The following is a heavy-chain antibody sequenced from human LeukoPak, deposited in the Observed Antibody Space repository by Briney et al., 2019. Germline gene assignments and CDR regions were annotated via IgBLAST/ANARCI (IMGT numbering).Heavy chain of an antibody. V-gene: IGHV3-30*18. CDR3: AKAPAYSSAWYRSFDP. D-gene: IGHD6-13*01. J-gene: IGHJ5*02. Sequence: PGRSLRLSCAASGFTFSSYGMHWVRQAPGKGLEWVAFISYDGSKEYYADSVKGQFTISSENSKTTLFLQMDSLRPEDTAVSHCAKAPAYSSAWYRSFDPWGQGTLVTVSS. CDR2: ISYDGSKE. CDR1: GFTFSSYG.